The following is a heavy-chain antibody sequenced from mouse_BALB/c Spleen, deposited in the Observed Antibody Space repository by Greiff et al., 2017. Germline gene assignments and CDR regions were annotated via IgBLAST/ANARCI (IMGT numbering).Heavy chain of an antibody. J-gene: IGHJ4*01. CDR3: ARGEISLYAMDY. CDR1: GYSITSDYA. CDR2: ISYSGST. V-gene: IGHV3-2*02. Sequence: DVQLQESGPGLVKPSQSLSLTCTVTGYSITSDYAWNWIRQFPGNKLEWMGYISYSGSTSYNPSLKSRISITRDTSKNQFFLQLNSVTTEDTATYYCARGEISLYAMDYWGQGTSVTVAS.